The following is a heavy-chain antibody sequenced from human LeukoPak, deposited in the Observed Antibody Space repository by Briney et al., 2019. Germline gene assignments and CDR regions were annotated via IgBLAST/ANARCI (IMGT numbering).Heavy chain of an antibody. CDR2: ISPTSGAT. Sequence: ASVKVSCKASGYTFTAYHMHWVRQAPGQGLEWMGWISPTSGATNYAQKFQGRVTMTRDTSISTAYMEPTRLTSDDSAVYYCATVRGGWGQGTLVTVSS. V-gene: IGHV1-2*02. CDR3: ATVRGG. D-gene: IGHD3-10*01. CDR1: GYTFTAYH. J-gene: IGHJ4*02.